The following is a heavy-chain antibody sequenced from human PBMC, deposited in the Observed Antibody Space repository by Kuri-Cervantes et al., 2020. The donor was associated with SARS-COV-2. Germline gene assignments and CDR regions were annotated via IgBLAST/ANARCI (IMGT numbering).Heavy chain of an antibody. J-gene: IGHJ4*02. D-gene: IGHD4-11*01. CDR1: GFSLSTSGVG. Sequence: SGPTLVKPTQTLTLTCTFSGFSLSTSGVGVGWIRQPPEKALEWLARIDWDDDKYYSTSLRTRLTISKDTSKNQVVLTMTNVDPVDTATYYCARIQATTVIADFWGQGTLVTVSS. CDR2: IDWDDDK. CDR3: ARIQATTVIADF. V-gene: IGHV2-70*11.